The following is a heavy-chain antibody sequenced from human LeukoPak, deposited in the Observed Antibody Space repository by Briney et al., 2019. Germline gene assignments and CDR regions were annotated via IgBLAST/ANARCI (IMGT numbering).Heavy chain of an antibody. CDR3: ASGEAAYSSSSGYAFDI. CDR1: GYTFTSYG. D-gene: IGHD6-6*01. V-gene: IGHV1-18*01. CDR2: ISAYNGNT. Sequence: GASVKVSCKASGYTFTSYGISWVRQAPGQGLEWMGWISAYNGNTNYAQKLQGRVTMTTDTSTSTAYMELRSLRSDDTAVYYCASGEAAYSSSSGYAFDIWGQGTMVTVSS. J-gene: IGHJ3*02.